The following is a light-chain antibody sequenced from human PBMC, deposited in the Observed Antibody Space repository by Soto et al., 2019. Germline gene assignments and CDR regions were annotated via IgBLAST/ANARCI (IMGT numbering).Light chain of an antibody. J-gene: IGKJ4*01. CDR2: GAS. CDR3: QQYNSWVT. CDR1: QSISTT. Sequence: EIVLTQSPVTLSVSPGERATLSCRASQSISTTLVWYQQKPGQAPRLLIYGASTRATGVPARFSGSGSGTEFTITISSLQSEDFAVYYCQQYNSWVTFGGGTKVEIK. V-gene: IGKV3-15*01.